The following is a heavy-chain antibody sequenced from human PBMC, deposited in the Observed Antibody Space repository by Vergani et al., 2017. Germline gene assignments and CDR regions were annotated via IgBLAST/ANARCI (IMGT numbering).Heavy chain of an antibody. J-gene: IGHJ6*03. CDR3: ARDGIYDFWSGFYYYYYMDV. CDR2: ISNTGHGT. CDR1: GFGFSTHT. Sequence: EVQLLESGGGLVQPGGSLRLSCAASGFGFSTHTMTWVRQAPGKGLEWVTFISNTGHGTLYADAVKGRFTVARDNSKNTVYLQMNSLRAEDTAVYYCARDGIYDFWSGFYYYYYMDVWGKGTTVTVSS. D-gene: IGHD3-3*01. V-gene: IGHV3-23*01.